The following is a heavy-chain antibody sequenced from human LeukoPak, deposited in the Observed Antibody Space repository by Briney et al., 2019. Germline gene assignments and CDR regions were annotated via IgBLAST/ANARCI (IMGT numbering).Heavy chain of an antibody. CDR2: ISYDGSNK. CDR3: AKYGWDY. J-gene: IGHJ4*02. Sequence: TGGSLRLSCAASGFTFSSYGMRWVRQAPGKGLEWVAVISYDGSNKYYADSVKGRFTISRDNSKNTLYLQMNSLRAEDTAVYYCAKYGWDYWGQGTLVTVSS. V-gene: IGHV3-30*18. D-gene: IGHD6-19*01. CDR1: GFTFSSYG.